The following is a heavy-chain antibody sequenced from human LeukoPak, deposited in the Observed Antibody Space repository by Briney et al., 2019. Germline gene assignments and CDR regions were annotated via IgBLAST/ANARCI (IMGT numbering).Heavy chain of an antibody. CDR2: ISSSGSTI. CDR3: ARGRGHCSSTSCYIQYYFDY. J-gene: IGHJ4*02. V-gene: IGHV3-11*04. CDR1: GFTFSDYY. Sequence: GGSLRLSCAASGFTFSDYYMSWIRQAPGKGLEWVSYISSSGSTIYYADSVKGRFTISRDNSKNTLYLQMNSLRAEDTAVYYCARGRGHCSSTSCYIQYYFDYWGQGTLVTVSS. D-gene: IGHD2-2*02.